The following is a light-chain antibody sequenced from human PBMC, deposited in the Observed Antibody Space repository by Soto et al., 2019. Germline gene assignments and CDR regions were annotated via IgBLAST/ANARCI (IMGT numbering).Light chain of an antibody. J-gene: IGKJ4*01. CDR1: QSVFGY. V-gene: IGKV3-11*01. Sequence: EVVLTQSPATLSLSPGDRATLSCRASQSVFGYLAWYQHKPGQAPRLLIYDAYKRATGVPARFSGSGSETDFSLIISSLEPEDFAVYYCQQRSYSPSLTFGGGTKVEIK. CDR2: DAY. CDR3: QQRSYSPSLT.